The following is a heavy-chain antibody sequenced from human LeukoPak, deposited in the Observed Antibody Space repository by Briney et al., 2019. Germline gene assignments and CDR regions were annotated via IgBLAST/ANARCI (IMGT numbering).Heavy chain of an antibody. CDR2: IYYSGST. CDR3: AREWVDGYNLGAFDI. J-gene: IGHJ3*02. Sequence: SETLSLTCTVSGGSISSSSYYWSWIRQPPGKGLEWIVYIYYSGSTNYNPSLKSRVTISVDTSKNQFSLKLSSVTAADTAVYHCAREWVDGYNLGAFDIWGQGTMVTVSS. V-gene: IGHV4-61*01. CDR1: GGSISSSSYY. D-gene: IGHD5-24*01.